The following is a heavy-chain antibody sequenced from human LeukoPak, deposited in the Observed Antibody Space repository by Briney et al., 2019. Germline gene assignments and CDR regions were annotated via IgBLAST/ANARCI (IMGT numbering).Heavy chain of an antibody. Sequence: GESLKISCKGSGYSFPKSWIGWVRQMPGKGLEWMGIIYPDDSRTKYSPSFQGQVTMSVDKSISTAYLQWSSLKASDTAIYYCARPNYGSADYWGQGTLLTVSS. CDR1: GYSFPKSW. CDR3: ARPNYGSADY. D-gene: IGHD3-10*01. CDR2: IYPDDSRT. V-gene: IGHV5-51*01. J-gene: IGHJ4*02.